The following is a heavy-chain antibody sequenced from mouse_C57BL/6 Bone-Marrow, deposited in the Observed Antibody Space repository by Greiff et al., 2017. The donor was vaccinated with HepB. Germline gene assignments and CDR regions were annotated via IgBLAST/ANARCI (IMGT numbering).Heavy chain of an antibody. Sequence: VQLQQPGAELVKPGASVKMSCKASGYTFTSYWITWVKQRPGQGLEWIGDIYPGSGSTNYNEKFKSKATLTVDTSSSRAYMQLSSLTSEDSAVYYCANYSNYAWYFDVWGTGTTVTVSS. CDR2: IYPGSGST. CDR3: ANYSNYAWYFDV. V-gene: IGHV1-55*01. J-gene: IGHJ1*03. D-gene: IGHD2-5*01. CDR1: GYTFTSYW.